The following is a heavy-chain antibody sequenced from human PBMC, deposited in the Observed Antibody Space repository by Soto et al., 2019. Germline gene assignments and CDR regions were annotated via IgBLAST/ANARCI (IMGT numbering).Heavy chain of an antibody. V-gene: IGHV3-20*01. D-gene: IGHD3-10*01. CDR1: GFTFDDYG. Sequence: GGSLRLSCAASGFTFDDYGMSWVRQAPGKGLEWVSGINWNGGSTGYADSVKGRFTISRDNAKNSLYLQMNSLRAEDTALYHCARVGLPMGGYYYYYMDVWGKGTTVTVSS. J-gene: IGHJ6*03. CDR2: INWNGGST. CDR3: ARVGLPMGGYYYYYMDV.